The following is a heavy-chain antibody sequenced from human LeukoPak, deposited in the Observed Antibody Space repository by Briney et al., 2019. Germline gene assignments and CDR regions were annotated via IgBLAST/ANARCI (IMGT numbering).Heavy chain of an antibody. CDR2: ISYDGSNK. Sequence: GGSLRLSCAASGFSLSSYGMHWVRQAPGKGLEWVALISYDGSNKYYADSVKGRFTISRDNSKNTLYLQMNSLRAEDTAVYYCAKDRQWLIDAFDIWGQGTMVTVSS. V-gene: IGHV3-30*18. CDR1: GFSLSSYG. CDR3: AKDRQWLIDAFDI. J-gene: IGHJ3*02. D-gene: IGHD6-19*01.